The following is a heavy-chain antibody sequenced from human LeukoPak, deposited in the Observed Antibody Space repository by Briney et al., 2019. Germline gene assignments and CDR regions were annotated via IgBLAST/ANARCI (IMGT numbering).Heavy chain of an antibody. CDR1: GFLFRSNG. D-gene: IGHD3-3*01. V-gene: IGHV3-30*02. CDR3: PRDHGFWSGYLF. J-gene: IGHJ4*02. CDR2: IRSDGNVT. Sequence: PGGSLRLSCEASGFLFRSNGMHWVRQAPGKGLEWVAFIRSDGNVTKYLYSVNGRFTISRDNSKNTLYLQVNNLSPDETAVYFFPRDHGFWSGYLFWGQGTLVTVSS.